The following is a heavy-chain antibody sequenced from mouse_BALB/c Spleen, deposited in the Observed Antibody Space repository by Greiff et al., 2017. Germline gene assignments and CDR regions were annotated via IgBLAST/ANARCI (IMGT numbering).Heavy chain of an antibody. CDR1: GYTFTSYW. D-gene: IGHD2-3*01. V-gene: IGHV1-69*02. CDR2: IDPSDSYT. J-gene: IGHJ4*01. Sequence: VQLQQPGAELVKPGASVKLSCKASGYTFTSYWMHWVKQRPGQGLEWIGEIDPSDSYTNYNQKFKGKATLTVDKSSSTAYMQLSSLTSEDSAVYYCARWGLLRDYAMDYWGQGTSVTVSS. CDR3: ARWGLLRDYAMDY.